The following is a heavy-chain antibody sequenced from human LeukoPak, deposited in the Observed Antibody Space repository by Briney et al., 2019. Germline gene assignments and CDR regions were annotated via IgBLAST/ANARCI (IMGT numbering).Heavy chain of an antibody. CDR3: ARGSVRVVRQWPKLWYFDL. CDR2: INHSGST. D-gene: IGHD6-19*01. V-gene: IGHV4-34*01. Sequence: SQTLSLTCAVYGGSFSGYYWSWIRQPPGKGLEWIGEINHSGSTNYNPSLKSRVTISVDTSKNQFSLKLSSVTAADTAVYYCARGSVRVVRQWPKLWYFDLWGRGTLVTVSS. J-gene: IGHJ2*01. CDR1: GGSFSGYY.